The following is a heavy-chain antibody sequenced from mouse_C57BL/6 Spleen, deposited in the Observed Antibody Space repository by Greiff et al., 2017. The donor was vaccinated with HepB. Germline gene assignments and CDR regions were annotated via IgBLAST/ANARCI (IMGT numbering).Heavy chain of an antibody. Sequence: QVQLQQSGAELVKPGASVKLSCKASGYTFTSYWMHWVKQRPGRGLEWIGRIDPNSGGTKYNEKFKSKATLTVDKPSSTAYMQLSSLTSEDSAVYYCASGGVTSSYYAMDYWGQGTSVTVSS. D-gene: IGHD2-2*01. CDR1: GYTFTSYW. V-gene: IGHV1-72*01. CDR2: IDPNSGGT. CDR3: ASGGVTSSYYAMDY. J-gene: IGHJ4*01.